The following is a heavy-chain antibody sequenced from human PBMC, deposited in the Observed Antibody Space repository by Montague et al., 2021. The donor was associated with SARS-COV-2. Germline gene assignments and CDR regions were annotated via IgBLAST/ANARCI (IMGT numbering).Heavy chain of an antibody. Sequence: SAISGDSVSSNRVAWRWIRQSPSRGLEWLGRTYYRSKWYSDYAPSVRGRLTVNPDASKNEFSLELNYVTPEDTAVYYCVRYSGWFYFDFWGQGTLVTVSS. CDR2: TYYRSKWYS. J-gene: IGHJ4*02. V-gene: IGHV6-1*01. CDR1: GDSVSSNRVA. CDR3: VRYSGWFYFDF. D-gene: IGHD6-19*01.